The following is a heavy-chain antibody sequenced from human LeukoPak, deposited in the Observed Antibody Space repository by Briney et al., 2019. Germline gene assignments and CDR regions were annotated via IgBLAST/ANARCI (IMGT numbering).Heavy chain of an antibody. Sequence: AGSLRLSCAASGFTLSNAWMSWVRQAPGKGLEWVGRIKSKTDGGTTDYAAPVKGRFTISRDDSKNPLYLQMNSLKTEDTAVYYCTTDDYYDSSGYYSDYWGQGTLVTVPS. J-gene: IGHJ4*02. CDR1: GFTLSNAW. CDR2: IKSKTDGGTT. CDR3: TTDDYYDSSGYYSDY. V-gene: IGHV3-15*01. D-gene: IGHD3-22*01.